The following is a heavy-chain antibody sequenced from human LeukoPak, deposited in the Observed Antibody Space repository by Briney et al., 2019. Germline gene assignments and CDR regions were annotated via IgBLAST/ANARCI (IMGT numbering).Heavy chain of an antibody. D-gene: IGHD3-22*01. CDR1: GFTFSSYA. CDR3: ARDQRYYYDSKDDY. CDR2: ISYDGSNK. Sequence: GGSLRLSCAASGFTFSSYAMNWVRQAPGKGLEWVAVISYDGSNKYYADSVKGRFTISRDNSKNTLYLQMNSLRAEDTAVYYCARDQRYYYDSKDDYWGQGTLVTVSS. V-gene: IGHV3-30-3*01. J-gene: IGHJ4*02.